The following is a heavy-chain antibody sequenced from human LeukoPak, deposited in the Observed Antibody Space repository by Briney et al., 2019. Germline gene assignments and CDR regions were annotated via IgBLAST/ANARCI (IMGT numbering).Heavy chain of an antibody. CDR3: ARDEPDGGSAS. J-gene: IGHJ4*02. CDR2: ISSSSSTI. CDR1: GFNFNTYS. Sequence: GGSLRLSCAASGFNFNTYSMSWVRQPPGKGLEWVSYISSSSSTIFYGDSVKGRFTISRDNAKSSLYLQMNSLRAEDTAVYYCARDEPDGGSASWGQGTLVTVSS. V-gene: IGHV3-48*01. D-gene: IGHD2-2*01.